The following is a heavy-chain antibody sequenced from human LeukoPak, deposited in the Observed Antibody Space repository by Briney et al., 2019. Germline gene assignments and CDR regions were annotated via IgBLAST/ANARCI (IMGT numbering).Heavy chain of an antibody. CDR2: INHSGST. CDR1: GGSFSGYY. J-gene: IGHJ4*02. V-gene: IGHV4-34*01. D-gene: IGHD6-13*01. Sequence: SETPSLTCAVYGGSFSGYYWSWIRQPPGKGLEWIGEINHSGSTNYNPSLKSRVTISVDTSKNQFSLKLSSVTAADTAVYYCAREPRRSISWLYYLDYWGQATLAAVSS. CDR3: AREPRRSISWLYYLDY.